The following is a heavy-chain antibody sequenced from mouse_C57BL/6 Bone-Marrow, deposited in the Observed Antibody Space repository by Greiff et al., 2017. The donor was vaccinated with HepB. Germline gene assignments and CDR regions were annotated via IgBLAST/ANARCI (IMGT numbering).Heavy chain of an antibody. V-gene: IGHV14-3*01. J-gene: IGHJ4*01. CDR1: GFNIKNTY. CDR3: APYDYDDYYAMDY. D-gene: IGHD2-4*01. Sequence: EVQGVESVAELVRPGASVKLSCTASGFNIKNTYMHWVKQRPEQGLEWIGRIDPANGNTKYAPKFQGKATITADTSSNTAYLQLSSLTSEDTAIYYCAPYDYDDYYAMDYWGQGTSVTVSS. CDR2: IDPANGNT.